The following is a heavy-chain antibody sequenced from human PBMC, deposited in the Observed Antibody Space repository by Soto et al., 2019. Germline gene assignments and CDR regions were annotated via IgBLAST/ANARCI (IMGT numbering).Heavy chain of an antibody. CDR2: IIPISGAA. CDR3: ARDMTRTVVPYFDF. CDR1: GGTFSNYV. J-gene: IGHJ4*02. Sequence: KVSCKASGGTFSNYVVNWVRQAPGQGLEWMGRIIPISGAANYAQKFQGRVTITADKSTSTSYMELSSLRSEDTAVYYCARDMTRTVVPYFDFWGQGTLVTVSS. D-gene: IGHD1-7*01. V-gene: IGHV1-69*06.